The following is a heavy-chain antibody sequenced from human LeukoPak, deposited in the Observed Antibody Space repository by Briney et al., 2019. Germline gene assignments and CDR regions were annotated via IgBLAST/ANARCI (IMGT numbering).Heavy chain of an antibody. CDR3: ARVSSEYSVDY. CDR1: GGSITNYY. V-gene: IGHV4-59*08. Sequence: PSETLSLTCTVSGGSITNYYWSWIRQPPGKGLEWIGYIHYSGSTYYNPSLKSRVTISVDTSKNQFSLKLSSVTAADTAVYYCARVSSEYSVDYWGQGTLVTVSS. D-gene: IGHD2/OR15-2a*01. CDR2: IHYSGST. J-gene: IGHJ4*02.